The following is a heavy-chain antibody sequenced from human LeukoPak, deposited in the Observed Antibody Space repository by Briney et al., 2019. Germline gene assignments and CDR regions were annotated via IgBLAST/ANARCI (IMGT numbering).Heavy chain of an antibody. V-gene: IGHV4-39*07. CDR3: ARDRRVVPFDP. CDR1: GGSISSSSYY. CDR2: IYYSGST. D-gene: IGHD2-2*01. J-gene: IGHJ5*02. Sequence: PSETLSLTCTVSGGSISSSSYYWGWIRQPLGKGLEWIGSIYYSGSTYYNPSLKSRVTISVDTSKNQFSLKLSSVTAAETAVYYCARDRRVVPFDPWGQGTLVTVSS.